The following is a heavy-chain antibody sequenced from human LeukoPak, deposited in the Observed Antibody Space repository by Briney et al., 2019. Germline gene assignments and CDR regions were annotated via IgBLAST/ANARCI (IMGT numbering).Heavy chain of an antibody. V-gene: IGHV6-1*01. D-gene: IGHD3-3*01. CDR1: GDSVSSNSAA. CDR3: ARDSPYDFWSGYYGFDP. CDR2: TYYRSKWYN. Sequence: SQTLSLTCAISGDSVSSNSAAWNWIRQSPSRGLEWLGRTYYRSKWYNDYAVSVKSRITINPDTSKNQFSLQLNSVTPEDTAVYYCARDSPYDFWSGYYGFDPWGQGTLVTVSS. J-gene: IGHJ5*02.